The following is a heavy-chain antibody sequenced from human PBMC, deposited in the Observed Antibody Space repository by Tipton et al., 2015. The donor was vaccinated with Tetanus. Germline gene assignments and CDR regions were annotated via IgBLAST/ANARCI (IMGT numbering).Heavy chain of an antibody. CDR1: GGLITTGGYS. V-gene: IGHV4-61*05. J-gene: IGHJ6*02. CDR3: ARTPDYYYGMDV. Sequence: TLSLTCNVSGGLITTGGYSWGWIRQPPGQGLEWIGEIYYSGTTNYNPSLKSRVTISTDKSKNQVSLRLNSVTAADTAVYFCARTPDYYYGMDVWGHGTTVTVSS. CDR2: IYYSGTT.